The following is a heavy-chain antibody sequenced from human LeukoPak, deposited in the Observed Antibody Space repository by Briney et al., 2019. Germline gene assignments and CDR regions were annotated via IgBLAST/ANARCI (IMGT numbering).Heavy chain of an antibody. D-gene: IGHD3-22*01. J-gene: IGHJ4*02. CDR3: AREGVSYYDRSGYHY. CDR2: MQTSGNT. V-gene: IGHV4-61*02. Sequence: SETLSLTCTVSGGSITSSGYFWTWIRQPAGKGLEWLGRMQTSGNTNYNPSLKGRVTISIDMSKNQFSLKLSSVTAADTAVYYCAREGVSYYDRSGYHYWGQGTLVTVSS. CDR1: GGSITSSGYF.